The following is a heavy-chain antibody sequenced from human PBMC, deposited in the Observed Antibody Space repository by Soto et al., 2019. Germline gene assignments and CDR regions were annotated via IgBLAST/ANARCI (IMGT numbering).Heavy chain of an antibody. CDR2: IYHSGST. CDR3: ARGVRYYDSSGSLDY. J-gene: IGHJ4*02. D-gene: IGHD3-22*01. V-gene: IGHV4-30-2*01. CDR1: GGSISSGGYS. Sequence: QLQLQESGSGLVKPSQTLSLTCAVSGGSISSGGYSWSWIRQPPGKGLEWIGYIYHSGSTYYNPSLKSRVTISVDRSKNQFSLKLSSVTAADTAVYYCARGVRYYDSSGSLDYCGQGTLVTVSS.